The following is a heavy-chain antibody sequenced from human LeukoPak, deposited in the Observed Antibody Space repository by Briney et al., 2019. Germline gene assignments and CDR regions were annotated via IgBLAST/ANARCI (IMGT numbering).Heavy chain of an antibody. Sequence: SETLSLTCTVSGGSISSNSYYWGWIRQPPGKGLDWIGSIYYSGSTYYNPSLKSRVTISVDTSKNQFSLKLSSVTAADTAVYYCARGSHDYYGSGSYYTRRDYYYYYMDVWGKGTTVTVSS. D-gene: IGHD3-10*01. J-gene: IGHJ6*03. CDR3: ARGSHDYYGSGSYYTRRDYYYYYMDV. V-gene: IGHV4-39*01. CDR1: GGSISSNSYY. CDR2: IYYSGST.